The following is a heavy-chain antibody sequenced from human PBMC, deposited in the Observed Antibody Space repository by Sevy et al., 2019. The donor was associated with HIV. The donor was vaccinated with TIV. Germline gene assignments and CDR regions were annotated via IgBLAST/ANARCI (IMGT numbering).Heavy chain of an antibody. Sequence: GGPLRLSCAASGFTGFTFGDLYMSWIRQAPGKGLEWVSYISSSGSSMYYAESVKGRFTISRDNAKNSLYLQMNSLRAEDTAFYYCATYIYDSSGLDYWGQGTLVTVSS. CDR2: ISSSGSSM. V-gene: IGHV3-11*01. J-gene: IGHJ4*02. CDR3: ATYIYDSSGLDY. CDR1: GFTGFTFGDLY. D-gene: IGHD3-22*01.